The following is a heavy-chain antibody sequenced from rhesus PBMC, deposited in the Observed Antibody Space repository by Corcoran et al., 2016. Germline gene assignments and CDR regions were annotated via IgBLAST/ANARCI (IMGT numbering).Heavy chain of an antibody. V-gene: IGHV4S11*01. Sequence: QVQLQESGPGLVQPLETLSLTCAVSGGSISSNYWSWIRQAPGKGLEWIGYIYGSGSSTNYTPSLKSRVPLSVDTSKNQLSLKLSSGTAADTAVYYCARHVGGGIAGTGNFDYWGQGVLVTVSS. CDR1: GGSISSNY. CDR2: IYGSGSST. D-gene: IGHD1-20*01. CDR3: ARHVGGGIAGTGNFDY. J-gene: IGHJ4*01.